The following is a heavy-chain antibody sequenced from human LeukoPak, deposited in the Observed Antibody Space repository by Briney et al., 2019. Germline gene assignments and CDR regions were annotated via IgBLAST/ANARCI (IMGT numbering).Heavy chain of an antibody. CDR1: GGSLNSPNYY. Sequence: SETLSLTCTVSGGSLNSPNYYWGWIRQPPGKGLEWIGTIYYSGTTYYNPSLKSRLTISVDTSKNQFSLKLTSVTAADTAVYYCARHDYYGSLNWFDPWGQGTLITVSS. CDR3: ARHDYYGSLNWFDP. CDR2: IYYSGTT. D-gene: IGHD3-10*01. V-gene: IGHV4-39*01. J-gene: IGHJ5*02.